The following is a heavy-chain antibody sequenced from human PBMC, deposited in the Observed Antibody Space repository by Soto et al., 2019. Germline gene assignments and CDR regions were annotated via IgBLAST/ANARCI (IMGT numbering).Heavy chain of an antibody. CDR3: ARGLNPYGSGSYYPSFDY. CDR2: INHSGST. V-gene: IGHV4-34*01. Sequence: SETLSVTCAVYGGSFSGDYWSWIRQPPGKGLEWIGEINHSGSTNYNPSLKSRVTISVDTSKNQFSLKLSSVTAADTAVYYCARGLNPYGSGSYYPSFDYWGQGTLVTVSS. J-gene: IGHJ4*02. D-gene: IGHD3-10*01. CDR1: GGSFSGDY.